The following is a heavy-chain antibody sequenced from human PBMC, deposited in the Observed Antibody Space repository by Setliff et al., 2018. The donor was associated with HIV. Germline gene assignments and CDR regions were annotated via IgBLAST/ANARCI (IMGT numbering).Heavy chain of an antibody. Sequence: PSETLSLTCRVSGYFINIGHYCGWLRQSPGKGLEWTGTIYHSGGTYYNPSLKSRVTISVDTSNNQFSLRMNSVTAADTAVYYCATDTSISWFYHWGQGTLVTVSS. CDR2: IYHSGGT. V-gene: IGHV4-38-2*02. CDR3: ATDTSISWFYH. D-gene: IGHD1-1*01. CDR1: GYFINIGHY. J-gene: IGHJ5*01.